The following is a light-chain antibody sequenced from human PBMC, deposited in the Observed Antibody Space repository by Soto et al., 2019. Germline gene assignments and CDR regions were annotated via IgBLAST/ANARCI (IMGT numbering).Light chain of an antibody. CDR1: QSIITS. Sequence: DIQMTQSPATLSASLGDRVTITCRASQSIITSLAWYQQKPGKAPKLLIYKASSLQSGVPSRFRGSGSGTEFTLTISSLPPDDFETYYCQQYNSYSRTFGQGTKVDIK. J-gene: IGKJ1*01. CDR3: QQYNSYSRT. V-gene: IGKV1-5*03. CDR2: KAS.